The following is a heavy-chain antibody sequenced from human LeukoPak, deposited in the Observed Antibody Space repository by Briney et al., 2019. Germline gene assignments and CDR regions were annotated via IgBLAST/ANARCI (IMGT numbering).Heavy chain of an antibody. V-gene: IGHV1-69*05. CDR3: SRGVAGRPYYFDY. CDR2: IIPIFGTA. CDR1: GGTFISYA. D-gene: IGHD6-19*01. J-gene: IGHJ4*02. Sequence: SVKVSCKASGGTFISYAISWVRQARGQGREGMGGIIPIFGTANYAQKFQGRVTITTDESTSTAYMELSSLRSEDTAVYYCSRGVAGRPYYFDYWGQGTLVTVSS.